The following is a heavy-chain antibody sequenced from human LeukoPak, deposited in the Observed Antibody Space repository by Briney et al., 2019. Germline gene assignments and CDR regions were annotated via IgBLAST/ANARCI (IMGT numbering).Heavy chain of an antibody. CDR3: ARDISWRFDP. D-gene: IGHD3-3*01. Sequence: GGSLRLSCAASGFXFSSYSMNWVRQAPGKGLEWVSYISSSSTIYYADSVKGRFTISRDNAKNSLYLQMNSLRDEDTAVYYCARDISWRFDPWGQGTLVTVSS. CDR1: GFXFSSYS. J-gene: IGHJ5*02. V-gene: IGHV3-48*02. CDR2: ISSSSTI.